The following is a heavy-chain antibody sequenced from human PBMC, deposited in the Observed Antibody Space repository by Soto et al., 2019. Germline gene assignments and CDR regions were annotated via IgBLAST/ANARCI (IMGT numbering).Heavy chain of an antibody. Sequence: EVRLLESGGGLVQPGGSLRLSCAASGFSVSTYAMNWVRQAPGKRLEWVSVIRRSDETTNYADSVKGRFTISRDASKNTLYLQMNSLRAEDTAIYYCLKDITVTGGANAFDVWGQGTVVTVSS. CDR2: IRRSDETT. J-gene: IGHJ3*01. CDR1: GFSVSTYA. D-gene: IGHD1-7*01. V-gene: IGHV3-23*01. CDR3: LKDITVTGGANAFDV.